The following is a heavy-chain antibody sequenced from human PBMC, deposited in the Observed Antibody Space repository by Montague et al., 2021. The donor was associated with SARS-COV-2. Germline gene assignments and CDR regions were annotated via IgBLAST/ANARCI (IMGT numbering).Heavy chain of an antibody. Sequence: SETLSLTCTVSGGSISSSSYYWGWIRQPPGKGPEWIGSIDYSGTTFYXPSLRSRVTMSVDTSKNQFFLRLSSVTAADTAVFYCAIEDAGDWYFDLWGRGTLVTVSS. D-gene: IGHD1-1*01. CDR1: GGSISSSSYY. CDR3: AIEDAGDWYFDL. CDR2: IDYSGTT. J-gene: IGHJ2*01. V-gene: IGHV4-39*02.